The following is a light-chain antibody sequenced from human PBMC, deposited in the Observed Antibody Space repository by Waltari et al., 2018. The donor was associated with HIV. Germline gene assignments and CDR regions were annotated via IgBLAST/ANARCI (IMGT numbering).Light chain of an antibody. Sequence: DIVMTQSPDYLAMSLGERATINCKSSQSVFYSSTNNNYLAWYQQKPGQPPKLLIYWASTRESGVPDRFSGSGSGTDFTLTISSLQAEDVAVYYCQQYYSTPLTFGGGTKVEIK. J-gene: IGKJ4*01. CDR3: QQYYSTPLT. V-gene: IGKV4-1*01. CDR1: QSVFYSSTNNNY. CDR2: WAS.